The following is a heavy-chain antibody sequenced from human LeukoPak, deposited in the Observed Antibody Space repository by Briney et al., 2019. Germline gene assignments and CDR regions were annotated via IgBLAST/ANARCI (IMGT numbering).Heavy chain of an antibody. Sequence: PGRSLRLSCAASGFTFSSYGMHWVRQAPGKGLEWVAVIWYDGSNKYYADSVKGRFTISRDNSKNTLYLQMNSLRAEDTAVYYCAKDRYDSSGWYGAYFDYWGQGTLVTVSS. D-gene: IGHD6-19*01. V-gene: IGHV3-33*06. J-gene: IGHJ4*02. CDR2: IWYDGSNK. CDR3: AKDRYDSSGWYGAYFDY. CDR1: GFTFSSYG.